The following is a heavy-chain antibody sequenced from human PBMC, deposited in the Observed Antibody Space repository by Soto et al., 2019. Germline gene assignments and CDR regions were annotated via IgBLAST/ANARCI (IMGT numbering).Heavy chain of an antibody. V-gene: IGHV4-31*03. CDR1: GGSISSGGYY. D-gene: IGHD6-19*01. Sequence: QVQLQESGPGLVKPSQTLSLTCTVSGGSISSGGYYWSWIRQHPGKGLEWIGYIYYSGSTYYNPSLKSRVTISVDTSKNQFSLKMSSVTAADTAVYYGARDLGGWLDYWYFDLWGRGTLVTVSS. CDR2: IYYSGST. J-gene: IGHJ2*01. CDR3: ARDLGGWLDYWYFDL.